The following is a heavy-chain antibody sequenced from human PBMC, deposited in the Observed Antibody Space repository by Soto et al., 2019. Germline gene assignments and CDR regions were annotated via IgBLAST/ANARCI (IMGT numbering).Heavy chain of an antibody. V-gene: IGHV1-69*01. CDR1: GGTFSSYA. Sequence: QVQLVQSGAEVKKPGSSVKVSCKASGGTFSSYAISWVRQAPGQGLEWMGGIIPILGTANYAQKFQGRVTITADESTSTAYMELSSLRSEDTAVYYCASPDGYCSSTSCQGRGYYYYYYGMDVWGQGTTVTVSS. CDR2: IIPILGTA. D-gene: IGHD2-2*01. J-gene: IGHJ6*02. CDR3: ASPDGYCSSTSCQGRGYYYYYYGMDV.